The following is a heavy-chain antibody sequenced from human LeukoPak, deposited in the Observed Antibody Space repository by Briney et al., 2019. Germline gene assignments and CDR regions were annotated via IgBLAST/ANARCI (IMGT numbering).Heavy chain of an antibody. J-gene: IGHJ4*02. CDR1: VGSISSYY. CDR3: ARSLRPYGDYYYYLDF. Sequence: SETLSLTCTVSVGSISSYYWSWIRQPAGKGLEWIGRFYTSGSTNYNPPLKSRVTMSVDTSKNQFSLKLSSVTAADTAVYYCARSLRPYGDYYYYLDFWGQGTLVTVSS. V-gene: IGHV4-4*07. CDR2: FYTSGST. D-gene: IGHD4-17*01.